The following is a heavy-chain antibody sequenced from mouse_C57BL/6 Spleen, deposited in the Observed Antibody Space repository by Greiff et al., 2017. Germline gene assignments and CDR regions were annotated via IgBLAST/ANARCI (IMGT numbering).Heavy chain of an antibody. CDR1: GFTFSDYG. V-gene: IGHV5-17*01. J-gene: IGHJ1*03. CDR3: ARDGNYWYCDV. CDR2: ISSGSSTI. Sequence: EVKLMESGGGLVKPGGSLKLSCAASGFTFSDYGMHWVRQAPEKGLEWVAYISSGSSTIYYADTVKGRFTISRDNAKNTLFRQMTSLRSEDTAMYYCARDGNYWYCDVWGTGTTVTVSS. D-gene: IGHD2-1*01.